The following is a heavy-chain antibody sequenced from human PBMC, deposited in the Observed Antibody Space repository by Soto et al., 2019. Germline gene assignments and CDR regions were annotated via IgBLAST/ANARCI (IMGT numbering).Heavy chain of an antibody. Sequence: ASVKVSCKASGYTFTSYRISWVRLAPGQGLEWMGWINPNSGGTNYAQKFQGWVTMTRDTSISTAYMELSRLASDDTAVYYCASALGSSRWYYFDYWGQGTLVTVSS. CDR1: GYTFTSYR. J-gene: IGHJ4*02. D-gene: IGHD6-13*01. CDR2: INPNSGGT. CDR3: ASALGSSRWYYFDY. V-gene: IGHV1-2*04.